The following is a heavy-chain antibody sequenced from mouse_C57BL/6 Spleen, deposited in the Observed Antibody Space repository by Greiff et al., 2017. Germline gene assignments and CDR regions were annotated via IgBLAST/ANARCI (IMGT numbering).Heavy chain of an antibody. CDR1: GFTFSSYA. CDR3: AREGPFYYGSSTLFAY. CDR2: ISDGGSYT. Sequence: EVQLVESGGGLVKPGGSLKLSCAASGFTFSSYAMSWVRQTPEKRLEWVATISDGGSYTYYPDNVKGRFTISRDNAKNNLYLQMSHLKSEDTAMYYCAREGPFYYGSSTLFAYWGQGTLVTVSA. J-gene: IGHJ3*01. D-gene: IGHD1-1*01. V-gene: IGHV5-4*01.